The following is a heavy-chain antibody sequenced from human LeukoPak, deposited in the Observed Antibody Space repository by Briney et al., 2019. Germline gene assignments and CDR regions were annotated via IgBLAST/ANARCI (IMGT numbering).Heavy chain of an antibody. CDR3: AILSMVRGVIDY. Sequence: ASVKVSCKASGYTFTSYDINWVRQATGQGLEWMGWMNPNSGNTGYAQKFQGRVTMTRNTSISTAYMELSSLRSDDTAVYYCAILSMVRGVIDYWGQGTLVTVSS. D-gene: IGHD3-10*01. V-gene: IGHV1-8*01. CDR2: MNPNSGNT. J-gene: IGHJ4*02. CDR1: GYTFTSYD.